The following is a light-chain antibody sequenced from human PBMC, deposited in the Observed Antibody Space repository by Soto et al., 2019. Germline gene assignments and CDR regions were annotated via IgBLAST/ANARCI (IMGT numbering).Light chain of an antibody. CDR1: NSDVGGYDY. J-gene: IGLJ2*01. CDR2: EVS. Sequence: QSVLTQPASVSGSPGQSITISCTGTNSDVGGYDYVSWYQQHPGKAPKLMIYEVSNRPSGVSNRFSGSKSDNTASLTISGLQSDDEADYYCSSYTSINTWVFGGGTKLTVL. CDR3: SSYTSINTWV. V-gene: IGLV2-14*01.